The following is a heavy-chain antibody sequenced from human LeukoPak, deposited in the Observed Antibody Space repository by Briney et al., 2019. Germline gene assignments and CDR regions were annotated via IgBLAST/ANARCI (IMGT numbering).Heavy chain of an antibody. CDR1: GYTFTSYG. CDR3: ARDTLSNGLFDY. D-gene: IGHD3-16*01. CDR2: ISAYNGNT. Sequence: ASVKVSCKASGYTFTSYGISWVRQAPGQGLEWVGWISAYNGNTNYAQKLQGRVTMTTDTSTSTAYMELRSLRSDDTAVYYCARDTLSNGLFDYWGQGTLVTVSS. J-gene: IGHJ4*02. V-gene: IGHV1-18*01.